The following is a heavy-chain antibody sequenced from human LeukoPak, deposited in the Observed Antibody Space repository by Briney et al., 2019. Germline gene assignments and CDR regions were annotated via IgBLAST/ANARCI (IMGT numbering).Heavy chain of an antibody. CDR1: GGSISNYY. J-gene: IGHJ3*02. CDR3: GYGDYAFDAFDI. Sequence: SETLSLTCTVSGGSISNYYWSWIRQPAGKGLEWIGRIYSTGSTSYNPSLKSRVTMSVDTSKNHFSLKLSSVTAADTAVYYCGYGDYAFDAFDIWGQGTMVTVSS. CDR2: IYSTGST. V-gene: IGHV4-4*07. D-gene: IGHD4-17*01.